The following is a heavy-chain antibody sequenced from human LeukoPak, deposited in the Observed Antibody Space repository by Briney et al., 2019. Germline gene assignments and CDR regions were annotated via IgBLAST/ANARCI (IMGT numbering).Heavy chain of an antibody. Sequence: SETLSLTCTVSGGSVSSGSYYWSWIRQPPEKGLEWIGYIYYSGSTNYNPSLKSRVTISVDTSKNQFSLKLSSVTAADTAVYYCARVGTTELGFDYWGQGTLVTVSS. CDR2: IYYSGST. CDR1: GGSVSSGSYY. J-gene: IGHJ4*02. CDR3: ARVGTTELGFDY. V-gene: IGHV4-61*01. D-gene: IGHD4-17*01.